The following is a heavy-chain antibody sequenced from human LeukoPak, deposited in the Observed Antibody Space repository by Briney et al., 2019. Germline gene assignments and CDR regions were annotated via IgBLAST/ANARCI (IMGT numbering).Heavy chain of an antibody. V-gene: IGHV1-18*01. CDR1: GYTFTSYG. CDR3: ARDRRYCSSTTCYNIDYYYGMDV. D-gene: IGHD2-2*02. J-gene: IGHJ6*01. CDR2: ISPHNGNT. Sequence: GASVKVSCKASGYTFTSYGISWVRQAPGQGLEWMGWISPHNGNTNYAEKFQGRVTMTTDTSTSTAYMELRSLRSDDTALYYCARDRRYCSSTTCYNIDYYYGMDVWGQGTTVTVSS.